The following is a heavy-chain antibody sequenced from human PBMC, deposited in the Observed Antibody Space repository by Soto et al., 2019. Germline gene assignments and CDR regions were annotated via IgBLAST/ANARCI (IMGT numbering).Heavy chain of an antibody. D-gene: IGHD3-9*01. J-gene: IGHJ5*02. Sequence: SETLSLTCTVSGGSISSYYWSWIRQPPGKGLEWIGYIYYSGSTNYNPSLKSRVTISVDTSKNQFSLKLSSVTAADTAVYYCARGLDDILTGYYLWFDPWGQGTLVTVSS. CDR3: ARGLDDILTGYYLWFDP. CDR1: GGSISSYY. CDR2: IYYSGST. V-gene: IGHV4-59*01.